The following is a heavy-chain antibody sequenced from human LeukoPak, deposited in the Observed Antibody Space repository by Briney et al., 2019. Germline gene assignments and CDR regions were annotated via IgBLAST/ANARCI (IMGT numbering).Heavy chain of an antibody. CDR1: GGSISSGGYY. CDR2: IYYSGST. CDR3: ASCRASWAARPWFDP. V-gene: IGHV4-31*03. J-gene: IGHJ5*02. Sequence: SETLSLTCTVSGGSISSGGYYWSWIRQHPGKGLEWIGYIYYSGSTYYNPSLKSRVTISVDTSKNQFSLKLSSVTAADTAVYYCASCRASWAARPWFDPWGQGTLVTVSS. D-gene: IGHD6-6*01.